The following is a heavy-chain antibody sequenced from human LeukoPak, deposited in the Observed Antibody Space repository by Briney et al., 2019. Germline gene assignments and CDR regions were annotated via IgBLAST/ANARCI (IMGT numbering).Heavy chain of an antibody. Sequence: GGSLRLSCAASGFTFSSHMMHWVRQAPAKGLEWVSSMSGSGDSTSYAASVKGRFTISRDNSKNTLLLQVNGLRAEDTAVYYCARRWEYDSWYFEYWGQGTLVTVSS. CDR3: ARRWEYDSWYFEY. D-gene: IGHD6-6*01. J-gene: IGHJ4*02. CDR1: GFTFSSHM. CDR2: MSGSGDST. V-gene: IGHV3-23*01.